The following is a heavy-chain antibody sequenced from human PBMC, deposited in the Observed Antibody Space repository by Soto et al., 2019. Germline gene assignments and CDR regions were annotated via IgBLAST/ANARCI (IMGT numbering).Heavy chain of an antibody. CDR1: GFSLTTNAVG. V-gene: IGHV2-5*01. CDR2: IYGSDDT. J-gene: IGHJ4*02. CDR3: AHRPFLTAPYYFDF. D-gene: IGHD5-18*01. Sequence: QITLKESGPALVKPTQTLTLTCTFSGFSLTTNAVGVGWIRQPPGEALEWLALIYGSDDTRYSPSLQSRLTITKDTSKNQVVLTLTNVDPADTATYYCAHRPFLTAPYYFDFWGQGTLVTVSS.